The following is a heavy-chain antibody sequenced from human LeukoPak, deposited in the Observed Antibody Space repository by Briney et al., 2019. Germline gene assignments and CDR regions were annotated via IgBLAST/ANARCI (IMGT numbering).Heavy chain of an antibody. CDR2: IYSGGST. CDR3: ARDQGSVYYDSSGYQYYYYYMDV. J-gene: IGHJ6*03. CDR1: GFTVSSNY. D-gene: IGHD3-22*01. Sequence: GGSLRLSCAASGFTVSSNYMSWARQAPGKGLEWVSVIYSGGSTYYADSVKGRFTISRDNSKNTLYLQMNSLRAEDTAVYYCARDQGSVYYDSSGYQYYYYYMDVWGKGTTVTVSS. V-gene: IGHV3-53*01.